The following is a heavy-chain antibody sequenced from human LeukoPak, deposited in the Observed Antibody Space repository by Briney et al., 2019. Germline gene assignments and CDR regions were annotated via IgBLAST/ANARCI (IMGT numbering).Heavy chain of an antibody. Sequence: ESGPTLVNPTQTLTLTCTFSSFSLTASGVGVGWIRQPPGKTLEWLGIIYGNNDKRYSPSLNSRLTITKDSSKNQVVLRMTHMDPVDTATDYCSHSMDSPDSWGHGTLVTVSS. CDR3: SHSMDSPDS. CDR1: SFSLTASGVG. V-gene: IGHV2-5*01. J-gene: IGHJ4*01. CDR2: IYGNNDK. D-gene: IGHD2-2*03.